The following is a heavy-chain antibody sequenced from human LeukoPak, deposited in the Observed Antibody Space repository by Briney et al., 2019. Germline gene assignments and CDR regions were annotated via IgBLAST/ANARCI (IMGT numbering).Heavy chain of an antibody. V-gene: IGHV3-7*01. Sequence: GGSLRLSCAASGFTFNRYYMSWVRQAPGKGLEWVAHIRQGGGQRYYVDSVKGRFTISRDNAKNSMLLQMDSLRDEDTAVYYCARGSSFFASGTYCDYWGQGTLVTVSS. CDR3: ARGSSFFASGTYCDY. CDR1: GFTFNRYY. D-gene: IGHD3-10*01. CDR2: IRQGGGQR. J-gene: IGHJ4*02.